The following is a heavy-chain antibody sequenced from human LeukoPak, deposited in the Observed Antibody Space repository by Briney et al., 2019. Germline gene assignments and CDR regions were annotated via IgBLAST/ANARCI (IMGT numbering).Heavy chain of an antibody. D-gene: IGHD1-7*01. J-gene: IGHJ4*02. CDR2: IWYDGSNK. Sequence: PGGSLRLSCAASGFTFSSYGMHWVRQAPGKGLEWVAAIWYDGSNKYYADSVKGRFTISRDNSKNTLYLQMNSLRAEDTAVYYCARNWNYDSSFDYWGQGTLVTVSS. CDR3: ARNWNYDSSFDY. V-gene: IGHV3-33*01. CDR1: GFTFSSYG.